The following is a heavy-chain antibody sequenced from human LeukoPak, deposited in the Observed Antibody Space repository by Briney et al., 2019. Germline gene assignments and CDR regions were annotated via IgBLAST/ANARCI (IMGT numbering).Heavy chain of an antibody. J-gene: IGHJ5*02. Sequence: SETLSLTRAVYGGSFSGYYWSWIRQPPGKGLEWIGEINHSGSTSYNPSLKSRVTISVDTSKNQFSLKLSSVTAADTAVYYCARVMNHYDSSGYYDWFDPWGQGTLVTVSS. CDR2: INHSGST. D-gene: IGHD3-22*01. CDR1: GGSFSGYY. V-gene: IGHV4-34*01. CDR3: ARVMNHYDSSGYYDWFDP.